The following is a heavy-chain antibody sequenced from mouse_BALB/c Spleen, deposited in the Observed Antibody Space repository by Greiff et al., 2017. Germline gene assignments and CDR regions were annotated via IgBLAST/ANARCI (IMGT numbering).Heavy chain of an antibody. Sequence: DVHLVESGPGLVKPSQSLSLTCSVTGYSITSGYYWNWIRQFPGNKLEWMGYISYDGSNNYNPSLKNRISITRDTSKNQFFLKLNSVTTEDTATYYCARVITTVVADYWGQGTTLTVSS. D-gene: IGHD1-1*01. V-gene: IGHV3-6*02. CDR1: GYSITSGYY. CDR2: ISYDGSN. CDR3: ARVITTVVADY. J-gene: IGHJ2*01.